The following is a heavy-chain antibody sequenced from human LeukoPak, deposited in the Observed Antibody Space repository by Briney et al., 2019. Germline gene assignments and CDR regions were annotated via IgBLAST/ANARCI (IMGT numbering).Heavy chain of an antibody. D-gene: IGHD2-15*01. CDR3: ARDDPIKGCSGGSCWFDP. CDR2: IIPIFGTA. Sequence: SVKVFCKASGGTFSSYAISWVRQAPGQGLEWMGGIIPIFGTANYAQKFQGRVTITADKSTSTAYMELSSLRSEDTAVYYCARDDPIKGCSGGSCWFDPWGQGTLVTVSS. CDR1: GGTFSSYA. J-gene: IGHJ5*02. V-gene: IGHV1-69*06.